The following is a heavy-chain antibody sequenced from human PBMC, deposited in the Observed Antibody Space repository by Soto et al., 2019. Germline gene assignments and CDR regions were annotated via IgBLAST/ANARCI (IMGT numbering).Heavy chain of an antibody. J-gene: IGHJ6*02. D-gene: IGHD3-10*01. V-gene: IGHV4-31*02. Sequence: QVQLQESGPGLVKPSQTLSLTCSVSGGSISSGGYYWSWIRQPPGKGLEWIGYIYYSANTHYNPSLKGRLSISAATSKNQFSLNLSSVTAADTAVYYCARSGGNSYYYGMDVWGQGTTVTVSS. CDR2: IYYSANT. CDR3: ARSGGNSYYYGMDV. CDR1: GGSISSGGYY.